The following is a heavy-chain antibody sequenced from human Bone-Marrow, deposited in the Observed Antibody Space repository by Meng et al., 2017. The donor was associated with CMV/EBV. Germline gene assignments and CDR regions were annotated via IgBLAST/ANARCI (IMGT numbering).Heavy chain of an antibody. D-gene: IGHD2-2*01. CDR1: GFTFSSYG. Sequence: GGSLRLSCAASGFTFSSYGMHWVRQAPGKGLEWVAFIRYDGSNKYYADSVKGRFTISRDNSKNTLYLQMNSLRAEDTAVYYCATLRVVPAAKTTGWGQGTLVTVSS. CDR3: ATLRVVPAAKTTG. J-gene: IGHJ4*02. CDR2: IRYDGSNK. V-gene: IGHV3-30*02.